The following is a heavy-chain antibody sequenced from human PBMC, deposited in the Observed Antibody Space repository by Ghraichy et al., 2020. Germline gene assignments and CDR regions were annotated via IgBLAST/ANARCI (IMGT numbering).Heavy chain of an antibody. Sequence: GESLNISCKGSGYSFTSYWIGWVRQMPGKGLEWMGIIYPGDSDTRYSPSFQGQVTISADKSISTAYLQWSSLKASDTAMYYCARPSGYDPLYYYYGMDVWGQGTTVTVSS. J-gene: IGHJ6*02. V-gene: IGHV5-51*01. CDR1: GYSFTSYW. CDR3: ARPSGYDPLYYYYGMDV. CDR2: IYPGDSDT. D-gene: IGHD5-12*01.